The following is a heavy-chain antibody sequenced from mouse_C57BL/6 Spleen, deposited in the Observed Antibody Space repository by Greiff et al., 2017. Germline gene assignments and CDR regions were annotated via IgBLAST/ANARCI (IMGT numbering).Heavy chain of an antibody. J-gene: IGHJ4*01. CDR2: INPNYGTT. Sequence: VVKPGASVKISCKASGYSFTDYNMNWVKQSNGKSLEWIGVINPNYGTTSYNQKFKGKATLTVDQSSSTAYMQLNSLTSEDSAVYYCARSLIYYGNYDAMDYWGQGTSVTVSS. D-gene: IGHD2-1*01. CDR1: GYSFTDYN. CDR3: ARSLIYYGNYDAMDY. V-gene: IGHV1-39*01.